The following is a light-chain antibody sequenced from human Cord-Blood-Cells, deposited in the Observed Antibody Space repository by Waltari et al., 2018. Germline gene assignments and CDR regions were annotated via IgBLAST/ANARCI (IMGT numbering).Light chain of an antibody. CDR1: QDISNY. J-gene: IGKJ1*01. Sequence: DIQMTQSPSSLSASVGDRVTITCQASQDISNYLNWYQQKPGKAPNFLIYDASNLKTGVPSRFSGSVSGTDFTFAISSLQPEDIATYDCQQYDNLLSTFDQGTKVEIK. CDR3: QQYDNLLST. CDR2: DAS. V-gene: IGKV1-33*01.